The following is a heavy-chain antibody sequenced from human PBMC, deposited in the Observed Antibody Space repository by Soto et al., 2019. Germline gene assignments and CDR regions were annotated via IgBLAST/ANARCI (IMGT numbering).Heavy chain of an antibody. CDR1: GFTFSSNA. CDR2: ISGSGDST. CDR3: ARDGGYCSSTSCYYGMDV. V-gene: IGHV3-23*01. Sequence: GGSLRLSCAASGFTFSSNAMSWVRQAPGKGLEWVSAISGSGDSTYYADSVKGRFIVSRDNSKNTLSLQMSSLRAEDTAVYYCARDGGYCSSTSCYYGMDVWGQGTTVTVSS. D-gene: IGHD2-2*01. J-gene: IGHJ6*02.